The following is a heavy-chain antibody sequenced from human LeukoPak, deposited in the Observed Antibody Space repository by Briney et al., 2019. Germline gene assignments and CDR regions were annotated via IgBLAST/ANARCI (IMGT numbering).Heavy chain of an antibody. CDR2: IRSKPYGGTT. CDR1: GFTFTDYG. Sequence: GGSLRLSWTTSGFTFTDYGFSWVRQAPGKGLEWVAFIRSKPYGGTTEYAASVKGRFTISRDDSKSIVYLQMNSLKTEDTAIYYCDSSGYFDYWGQGTLVTVSS. D-gene: IGHD2-15*01. V-gene: IGHV3-49*04. J-gene: IGHJ4*02. CDR3: DSSGYFDY.